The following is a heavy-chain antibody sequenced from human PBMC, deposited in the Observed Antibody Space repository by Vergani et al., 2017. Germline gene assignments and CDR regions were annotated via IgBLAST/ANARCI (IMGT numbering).Heavy chain of an antibody. CDR3: AKLFESDLDDRTYYYGSGRDFMDV. CDR1: GFTFSSYG. Sequence: QVQLVESGGGVVQPGRSLRLSCAASGFTFSSYGMHWVRQAPGKGLEWVAVISYDGSNKYYADSVKVRFTISRDNSKNTLYLQMNSLRAEDTAVYYCAKLFESDLDDRTYYYGSGRDFMDVWGKGTTVTVSS. CDR2: ISYDGSNK. J-gene: IGHJ6*03. D-gene: IGHD3-10*01. V-gene: IGHV3-30*18.